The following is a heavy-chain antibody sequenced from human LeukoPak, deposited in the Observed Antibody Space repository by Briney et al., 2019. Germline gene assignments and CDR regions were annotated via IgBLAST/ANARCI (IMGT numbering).Heavy chain of an antibody. V-gene: IGHV3-30*02. J-gene: IGHJ4*02. CDR3: AKDFGATVTLGAFDY. Sequence: GGSLRLSCAASGFTFSSYGMHWVRQAPGKGLEWVAFIRYDGGNKYYADSVKGRFTISRDNSKNTLYLQMNTVRAEDTAVYYCAKDFGATVTLGAFDYWGQGTLVTVSS. D-gene: IGHD4-17*01. CDR2: IRYDGGNK. CDR1: GFTFSSYG.